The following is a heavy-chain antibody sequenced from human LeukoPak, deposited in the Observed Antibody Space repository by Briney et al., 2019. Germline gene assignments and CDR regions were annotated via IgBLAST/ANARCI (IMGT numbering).Heavy chain of an antibody. D-gene: IGHD3-10*01. CDR2: ISYDGSNK. CDR3: AKFTMLYPGGNLLWFGELDAFDI. V-gene: IGHV3-30*18. J-gene: IGHJ3*02. CDR1: GFTFSSYG. Sequence: GGSLRLSCAASGFTFSSYGMHWVRQAPGKGLEWVAVISYDGSNKYYADSVKGRLTISRDNSKNTLYLQMNSLRAEDTAVYYCAKFTMLYPGGNLLWFGELDAFDIWGQGTMVTVSS.